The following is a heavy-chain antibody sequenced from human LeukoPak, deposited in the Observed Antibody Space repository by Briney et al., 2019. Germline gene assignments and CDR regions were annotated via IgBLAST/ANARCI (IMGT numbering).Heavy chain of an antibody. CDR2: IKSKTDGGTT. V-gene: IGHV3-15*05. Sequence: GGSPRLSSAASGFTSSNAWMGWVRQAPGRGLEWVGRIKSKTDGGTTDYAAPVKGRFTISRDNAKNSLYLQMNSLRAENTALYYCAKDLQPQLIVGDYLSGNFDYWGQGTLVTVSS. J-gene: IGHJ4*02. D-gene: IGHD4-17*01. CDR3: AKDLQPQLIVGDYLSGNFDY. CDR1: GFTSSNAW.